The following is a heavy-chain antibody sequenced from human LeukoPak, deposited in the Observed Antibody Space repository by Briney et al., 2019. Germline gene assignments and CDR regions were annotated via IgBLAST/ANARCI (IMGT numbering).Heavy chain of an antibody. CDR2: MDDSGRII. CDR3: ARHVTPRVGARDWFDP. J-gene: IGHJ5*02. Sequence: GGSLRLSCAASGFSFIDYYMSWIRQAPGKGLEWVSYMDDSGRIIYYGGSVKGRFTISRDNARNSLFLQMNRLTAEDTAVYYCARHVTPRVGARDWFDPWGQGTLVTVSS. V-gene: IGHV3-11*04. CDR1: GFSFIDYY. D-gene: IGHD1-26*01.